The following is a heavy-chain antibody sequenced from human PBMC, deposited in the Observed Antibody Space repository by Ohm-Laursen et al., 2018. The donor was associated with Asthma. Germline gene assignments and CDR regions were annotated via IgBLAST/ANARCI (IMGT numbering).Heavy chain of an antibody. D-gene: IGHD3-3*01. CDR2: ISTASTFI. J-gene: IGHJ5*02. Sequence: GQTLSLTCAASGYTFSRYSIHWIRQAPGKGLEWVASISTASTFIYYADSVRGRFTTSRDNARNLVFLQMDSLRAEDTAVYYCAKSGSWADDLDWFDPWGQGTLVTVSS. CDR3: AKSGSWADDLDWFDP. CDR1: GYTFSRYS. V-gene: IGHV3-21*04.